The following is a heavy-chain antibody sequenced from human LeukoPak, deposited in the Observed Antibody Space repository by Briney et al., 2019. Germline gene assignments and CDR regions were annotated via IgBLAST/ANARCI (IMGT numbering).Heavy chain of an antibody. CDR1: GFTFSSYS. D-gene: IGHD5-12*01. CDR2: ISSSGSTI. CDR3: ARARGGYDSFFDY. V-gene: IGHV3-48*04. J-gene: IGHJ4*02. Sequence: GGSLRLSCAASGFTFSSYSMNWVRQAPGKGLEWVSYISSSGSTIYYADSVKGRFTISRDNAKNSLYLQMNSLRAEDTAVYYCARARGGYDSFFDYWGQGTLVTVSS.